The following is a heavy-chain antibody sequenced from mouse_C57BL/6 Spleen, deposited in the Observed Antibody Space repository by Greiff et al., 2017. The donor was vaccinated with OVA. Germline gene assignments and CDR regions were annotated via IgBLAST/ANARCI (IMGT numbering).Heavy chain of an antibody. V-gene: IGHV14-4*01. CDR2: IDPENGDT. CDR1: GFNIKDDY. J-gene: IGHJ4*01. CDR3: TTRPEAMDY. Sequence: VQLQQSGAELVRLGASVKLSCTASGFNIKDDYMHWVKQRPEQGLEWIGWIDPENGDTEYASKFQGKATITADTSSNTAYLQLSSLTSEDTAVYYCTTRPEAMDYWGQGTSVTVSS.